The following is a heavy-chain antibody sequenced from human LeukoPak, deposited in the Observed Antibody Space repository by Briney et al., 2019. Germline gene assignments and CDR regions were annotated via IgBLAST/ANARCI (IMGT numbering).Heavy chain of an antibody. J-gene: IGHJ4*02. CDR2: IYYSGST. Sequence: SETLSLTCTVSGGSISSGDYYWSWIRQPPGKGLEWIGYIYYSGSTYYNLSLKSRVTISVDTSKNQFSLKLSSVTAADTAVYYCARDTRDGYNYFDYWGQGTLVTVSS. V-gene: IGHV4-30-4*01. CDR1: GGSISSGDYY. CDR3: ARDTRDGYNYFDY. D-gene: IGHD5-24*01.